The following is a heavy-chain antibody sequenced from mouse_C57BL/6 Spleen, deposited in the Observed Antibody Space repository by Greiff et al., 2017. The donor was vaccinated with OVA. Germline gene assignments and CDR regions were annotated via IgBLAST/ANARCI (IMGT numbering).Heavy chain of an antibody. CDR2: IHPNSGST. V-gene: IGHV1-64*01. CDR1: GYTFTSYW. CDR3: ASLYGSSPFDY. Sequence: QVQLKQPGAELVKPGASVKLSCKASGYTFTSYWMHWVKQRPGQGLEWIGMIHPNSGSTNYNEKFKSKATLTVDKSSSTAYMQLSSLTSEDSAVYYCASLYGSSPFDYWGQGTTLTVSS. J-gene: IGHJ2*01. D-gene: IGHD1-1*01.